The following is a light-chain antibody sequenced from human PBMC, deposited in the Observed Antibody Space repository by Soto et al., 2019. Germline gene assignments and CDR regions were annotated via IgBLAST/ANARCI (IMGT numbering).Light chain of an antibody. CDR3: CSYAGSSYV. J-gene: IGLJ1*01. V-gene: IGLV2-8*01. CDR1: SSDVGKYDY. Sequence: QSALTHPPSASGSPGQSVTISCTGTSSDVGKYDYVSWFQHHPGKAPKLMIYEVSNRPSGVPDRFSGSKSGNTASLTISGLQAEDEADYYCCSYAGSSYVFGTGTKVTVL. CDR2: EVS.